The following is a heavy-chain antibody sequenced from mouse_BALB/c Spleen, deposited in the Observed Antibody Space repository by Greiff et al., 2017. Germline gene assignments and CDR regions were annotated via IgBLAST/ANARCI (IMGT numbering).Heavy chain of an antibody. V-gene: IGHV5-6-5*01. CDR1: GFTFSSYA. CDR2: ISSGGST. Sequence: DVKLVESGGGLVKPGGSLKLSCAASGFTFSSYAMSWVRQTPEKRLEWVASISSGGSTYYPDSVKGRFTISRDNARNILYLQMSSLRSEDTAMYYCARMTTVRDFDYWGQGTTLTVSS. D-gene: IGHD1-1*01. J-gene: IGHJ2*01. CDR3: ARMTTVRDFDY.